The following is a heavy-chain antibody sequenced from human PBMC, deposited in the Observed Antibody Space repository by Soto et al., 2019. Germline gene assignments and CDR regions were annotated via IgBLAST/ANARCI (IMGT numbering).Heavy chain of an antibody. CDR1: GGSISSYY. Sequence: SETLSLTCTVSGGSISSYYWSWIRQPPGKGLEWIGYIYYSGSTNYNPSLKSRVTISVDTSKNQFSLKLSSVTAADTAVYYCARDSLQDRFLVWGQGALVTVSS. CDR2: IYYSGST. CDR3: ARDSLQDRFLV. J-gene: IGHJ4*02. V-gene: IGHV4-59*01. D-gene: IGHD3-3*01.